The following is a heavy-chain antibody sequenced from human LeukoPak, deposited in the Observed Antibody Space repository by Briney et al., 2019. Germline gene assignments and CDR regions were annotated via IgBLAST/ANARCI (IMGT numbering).Heavy chain of an antibody. CDR1: GYTFTSYD. D-gene: IGHD5-18*01. V-gene: IGHV1-8*01. CDR3: ARGGSYGYFNWFDP. J-gene: IGHJ5*02. Sequence: ASVKASCKASGYTFTSYDINWVRQATGQGLEWMGWMNPNSGNTGYAQKFQGRVTMTRNTSISTAYMELSSLRSEDTAVYYCARGGSYGYFNWFDPWGQGTLVTVSS. CDR2: MNPNSGNT.